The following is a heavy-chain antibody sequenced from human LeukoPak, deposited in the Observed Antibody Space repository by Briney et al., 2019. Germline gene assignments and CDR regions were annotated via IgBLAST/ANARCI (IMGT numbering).Heavy chain of an antibody. V-gene: IGHV3-23*01. Sequence: GGSLRLSCAASGFTFSSYGMSWVRQAPGKGLEWVSAISGSGGSTYYADSVMGRFTISRDNSKNTLYLQMNSLRAEDTAVYYCAKGPLRYFDWLLYPPSIYFDYWGQGTLVTVSS. J-gene: IGHJ4*02. D-gene: IGHD3-9*01. CDR3: AKGPLRYFDWLLYPPSIYFDY. CDR1: GFTFSSYG. CDR2: ISGSGGST.